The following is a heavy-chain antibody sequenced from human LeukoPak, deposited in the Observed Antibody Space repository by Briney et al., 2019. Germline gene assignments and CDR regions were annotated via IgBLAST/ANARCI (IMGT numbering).Heavy chain of an antibody. V-gene: IGHV4-39*01. CDR1: LSSISSSSYY. J-gene: IGHJ4*02. Sequence: PSETLSLTCTVSLSSISSSSYYWGWIRHPPGKGLEWIGSIYYSGSTYYNPSLKSRVTISVDTCKNQFSLKLSSVTAADTAVYYCARHEGQDGGNFQFDYWGQGTLVTVSS. CDR3: ARHEGQDGGNFQFDY. D-gene: IGHD4-23*01. CDR2: IYYSGST.